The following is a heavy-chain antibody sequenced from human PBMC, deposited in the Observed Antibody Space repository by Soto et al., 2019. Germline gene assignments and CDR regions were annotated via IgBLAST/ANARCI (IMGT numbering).Heavy chain of an antibody. V-gene: IGHV5-51*01. J-gene: IGHJ6*02. D-gene: IGHD3-22*01. CDR3: ARSRIYDSSGYYMWDYYYGMDV. Sequence: GESLKISCKGSGYSFTSYWIGWVRQMPGKGLEWMGIIYPGDSDTRYSPSFQGQVTISADKSISTAYLQWSSLKASDTAMYYCARSRIYDSSGYYMWDYYYGMDVWGQGPTVTVSS. CDR1: GYSFTSYW. CDR2: IYPGDSDT.